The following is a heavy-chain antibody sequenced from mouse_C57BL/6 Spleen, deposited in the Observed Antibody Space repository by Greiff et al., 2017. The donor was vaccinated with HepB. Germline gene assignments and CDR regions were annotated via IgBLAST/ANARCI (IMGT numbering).Heavy chain of an antibody. V-gene: IGHV5-6*01. J-gene: IGHJ4*01. Sequence: EVQVVESGGDLVKPGGSLKLSCAASGFTFSSYGMSWVRQTPDKRLEWVATISSGGSYTYYPDSVKGRFTISRDNAKNTLYLQMSSLKSEDTAMYYCARLLTGPYAMDYWGQGTSVTVSS. CDR1: GFTFSSYG. D-gene: IGHD4-1*01. CDR3: ARLLTGPYAMDY. CDR2: ISSGGSYT.